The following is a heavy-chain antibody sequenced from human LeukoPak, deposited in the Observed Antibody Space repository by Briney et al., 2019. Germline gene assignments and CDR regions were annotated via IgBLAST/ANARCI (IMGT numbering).Heavy chain of an antibody. CDR3: ARSVEMATIEYYFDY. Sequence: HGESLKISCKGSGYSFTSYWIGWVRQMPGKGLEWMGIIYPGDSDTRYSPSFQGQVTISADKSISTAYLQWSSLKASDTAMYYCARSVEMATIEYYFDYWGQGTLVTVSS. J-gene: IGHJ4*02. D-gene: IGHD5-24*01. CDR1: GYSFTSYW. CDR2: IYPGDSDT. V-gene: IGHV5-51*01.